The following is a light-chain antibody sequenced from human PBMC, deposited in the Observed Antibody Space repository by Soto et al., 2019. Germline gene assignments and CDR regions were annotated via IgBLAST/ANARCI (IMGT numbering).Light chain of an antibody. J-gene: IGLJ2*01. CDR1: SSDIGGYNY. V-gene: IGLV2-14*01. CDR3: SSYAGTNTLVL. Sequence: QSALTQPASVSGSPGQSITISCTGTSSDIGGYNYVSWFQQHPGKDPKLIIYDVNNRPSGVSNRFSGSKSGTTASLAISGLQAEDEAEYFCSSYAGTNTLVLFGGGTKLTVL. CDR2: DVN.